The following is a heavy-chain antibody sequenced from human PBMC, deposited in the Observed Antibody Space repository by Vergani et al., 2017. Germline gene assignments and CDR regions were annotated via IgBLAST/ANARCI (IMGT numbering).Heavy chain of an antibody. CDR2: INPNSGGT. V-gene: IGHV1-2*02. Sequence: QVQLVQSGAEVKKPGASVKVSCKASGYTFTGYYMHWVRQAPGQGLEWMGWINPNSGGTNYAQKFQGRVTMTRDTSISTAYMELSRLRSDDTAVYYCARDGISSWTYYYYYMDVWGKGTTVTVSS. J-gene: IGHJ6*03. CDR1: GYTFTGYY. CDR3: ARDGISSWTYYYYYMDV. D-gene: IGHD6-13*01.